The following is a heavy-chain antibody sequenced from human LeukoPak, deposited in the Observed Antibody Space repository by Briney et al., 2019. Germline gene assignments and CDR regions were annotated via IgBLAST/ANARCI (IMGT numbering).Heavy chain of an antibody. CDR1: GVSISSSTYY. J-gene: IGHJ4*02. Sequence: SETLSLTCTVSGVSISSSTYYWGWLRQPPGKGLEWIGSIYYSGSTYYNPSLKSRVTISVDTSKNQFSLKLSSVTAADTAVYYCARHGRWLQVLDYWGQGTLVTVSP. CDR3: ARHGRWLQVLDY. CDR2: IYYSGST. V-gene: IGHV4-39*01. D-gene: IGHD5-24*01.